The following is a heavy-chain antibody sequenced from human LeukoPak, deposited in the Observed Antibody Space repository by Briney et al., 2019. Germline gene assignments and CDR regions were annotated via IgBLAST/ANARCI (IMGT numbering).Heavy chain of an antibody. V-gene: IGHV1-8*01. CDR3: ARPVGTYYDFWSGLNYLDY. Sequence: ASVKVSCKASGYTFTSYDINWVRQATGQGLEWMGWMNANSGNTGYAQKVQVRVTMTTDTSTSAAYMELRSLRSDDTAVYYCARPVGTYYDFWSGLNYLDYWGQGTLVTVSS. J-gene: IGHJ4*02. CDR1: GYTFTSYD. CDR2: MNANSGNT. D-gene: IGHD3-3*01.